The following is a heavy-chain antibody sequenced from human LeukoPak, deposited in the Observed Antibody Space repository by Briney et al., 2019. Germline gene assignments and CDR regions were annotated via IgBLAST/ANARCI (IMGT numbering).Heavy chain of an antibody. CDR1: GFTFGSYS. J-gene: IGHJ6*02. D-gene: IGHD2-21*01. Sequence: GGSLRLSCAASGFTFGSYSMNWVRQAPGKGLEWVSSISSSSSYIYFADSVKGRFTISRDNAKNSLYLQMNSLRAEDTAVYYCARDLGGIQIVDVWGQGTTVTVSS. V-gene: IGHV3-21*01. CDR3: ARDLGGIQIVDV. CDR2: ISSSSSYI.